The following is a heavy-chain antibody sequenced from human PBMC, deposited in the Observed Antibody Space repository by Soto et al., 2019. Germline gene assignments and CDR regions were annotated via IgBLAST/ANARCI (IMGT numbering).Heavy chain of an antibody. CDR1: GCTFISYV. V-gene: IGHV1-3*01. CDR3: ARGDGYYCSLCYSYYMDV. D-gene: IGHD3-10*01. Sequence: AASVKVSFKASGCTFISYVMHWVRQAPGQRVEWMGWINAGNGNTKYSQKFQGRVTSTRDTSASTAYMELSSLRAEDTAVYYCARGDGYYCSLCYSYYMDVWGKGTTVTVSS. CDR2: INAGNGNT. J-gene: IGHJ6*03.